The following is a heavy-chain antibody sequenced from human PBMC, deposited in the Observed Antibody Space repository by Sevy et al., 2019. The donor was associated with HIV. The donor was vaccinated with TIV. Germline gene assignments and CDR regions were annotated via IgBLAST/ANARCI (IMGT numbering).Heavy chain of an antibody. J-gene: IGHJ5*02. CDR2: IYHSGST. CDR1: GGSISSSNW. D-gene: IGHD3-22*01. CDR3: ARDIRYYYDSSGYNNWFDP. V-gene: IGHV4-4*02. Sequence: SETLSLTCAVSGGSISSSNWWSWVRQPPGKGLEWIGEIYHSGSTNYNPSLKSRVTRSVDKSKNQFSLKLSSVTAADTAVYYCARDIRYYYDSSGYNNWFDPWGQGTLVTVSS.